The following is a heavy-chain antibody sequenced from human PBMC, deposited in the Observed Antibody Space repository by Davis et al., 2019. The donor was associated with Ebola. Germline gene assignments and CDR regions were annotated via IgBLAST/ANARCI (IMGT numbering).Heavy chain of an antibody. CDR1: GYTFTSYG. CDR2: ISAYNGNT. V-gene: IGHV1-18*01. Sequence: ASVKVSCKASGYTFTSYGISWVRQAPGQGLEWMGWISAYNGNTNYAQKLQGRVTMTTDTSTSTAYMELRSLRSDDTAVYYCARAHYYDSSGYYGYWGQGTLVTVSS. J-gene: IGHJ4*02. CDR3: ARAHYYDSSGYYGY. D-gene: IGHD3-22*01.